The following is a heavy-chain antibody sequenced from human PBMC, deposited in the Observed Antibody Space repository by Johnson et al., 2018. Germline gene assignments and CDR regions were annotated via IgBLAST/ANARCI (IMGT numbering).Heavy chain of an antibody. D-gene: IGHD2-8*01. CDR3: ASGYCTNGVCYNPFYHYYMDG. V-gene: IGHV3-66*02. CDR1: GFTVITKY. CDR2: MYSGGST. J-gene: IGHJ6*03. Sequence: EVQLVESGGGLVQPVGSLRLSCAVSGFTVITKYMTWVRQAPGKGLEWVSVMYSGGSTYYADSVMGRFTLSIDNSKNTVYLQMNSLRPEDKAVYYCASGYCTNGVCYNPFYHYYMDGWGKGTTVTVSS.